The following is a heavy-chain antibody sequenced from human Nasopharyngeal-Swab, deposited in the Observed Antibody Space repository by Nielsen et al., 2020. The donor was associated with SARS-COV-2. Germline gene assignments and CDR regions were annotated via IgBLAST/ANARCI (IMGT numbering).Heavy chain of an antibody. CDR2: ISYDGSNK. D-gene: IGHD6-13*01. CDR3: ARDFISSLGYFDY. Sequence: GESLKISCAASGFTFSSYAMHWVRQAPGKGLEWVAVISYDGSNKYYADSVKGRFTISRDNSKNTLYLQMNSLRAEDTAVYYCARDFISSLGYFDYWCKGTLVTVSS. CDR1: GFTFSSYA. J-gene: IGHJ4*02. V-gene: IGHV3-30-3*01.